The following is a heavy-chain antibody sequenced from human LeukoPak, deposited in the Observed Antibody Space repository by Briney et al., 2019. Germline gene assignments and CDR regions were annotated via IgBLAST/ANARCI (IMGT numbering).Heavy chain of an antibody. Sequence: PGGSLRLSCVASGFTLRSYEMNWVRQAPGKGLEWVSYIDSSGNTISYADSVKGRFTISRDNAKNSLYLQMNSLRAEDTAVYYCARDGYSYGMVFDYWGQGTLVAVSP. D-gene: IGHD5-18*01. CDR2: IDSSGNTI. J-gene: IGHJ4*02. CDR3: ARDGYSYGMVFDY. V-gene: IGHV3-48*03. CDR1: GFTLRSYE.